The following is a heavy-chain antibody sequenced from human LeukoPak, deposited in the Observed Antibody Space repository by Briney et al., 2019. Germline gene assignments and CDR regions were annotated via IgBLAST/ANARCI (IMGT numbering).Heavy chain of an antibody. CDR1: GFIFSSYS. CDR2: ISGSGGST. CDR3: AKEHDYGDYDIDY. J-gene: IGHJ4*02. D-gene: IGHD4-17*01. V-gene: IGHV3-23*01. Sequence: GGSLRLSCAASGFIFSSYSMSWVRQAPGKGLEWVSAISGSGGSTYYADSVKGRFTISRDNPKNTLYLQMNSLRAEDTAVYYCAKEHDYGDYDIDYWGQGTLVTVSS.